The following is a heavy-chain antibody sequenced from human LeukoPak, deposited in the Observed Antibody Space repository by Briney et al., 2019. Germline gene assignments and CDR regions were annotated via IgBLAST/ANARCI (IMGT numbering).Heavy chain of an antibody. Sequence: GGSLRLSCAASGFTFSSYSMNWVRQAPGKGLEWVSYISSSGSTIYYADSVKGRFTISRDNAKNSLYLQMNSLRAEDTAVYYCARDQLTWTSYYFDYWGQGTLVTVSS. D-gene: IGHD1-1*01. CDR3: ARDQLTWTSYYFDY. CDR1: GFTFSSYS. CDR2: ISSSGSTI. V-gene: IGHV3-48*01. J-gene: IGHJ4*02.